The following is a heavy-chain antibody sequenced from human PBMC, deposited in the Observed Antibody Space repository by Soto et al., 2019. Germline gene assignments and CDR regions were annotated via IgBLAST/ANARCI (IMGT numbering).Heavy chain of an antibody. CDR3: ARQFLAAACSGDWFDP. D-gene: IGHD6-13*01. CDR2: ISAYNGNT. V-gene: IGHV1-18*01. Sequence: QVQLVQSGAEVKKPGASVKVSCKASGYTFTSYGISWVRQAPGQGLEWMGWISAYNGNTSYAQKLQGRVTMNTDTSTRTAHMALRSLRSDDPAVYYCARQFLAAACSGDWFDPWGQGTLVTVSS. CDR1: GYTFTSYG. J-gene: IGHJ5*02.